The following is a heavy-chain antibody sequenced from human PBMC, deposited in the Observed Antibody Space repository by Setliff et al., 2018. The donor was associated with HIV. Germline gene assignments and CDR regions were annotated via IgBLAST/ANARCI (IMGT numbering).Heavy chain of an antibody. V-gene: IGHV3-23*01. Sequence: GGSLRLSCAASGFTFSSYTMNWVRQAPGKGLEWVSSISPRGVNSYYADSVKGRFIISRDNSKNTLYLQMSNLRDEDTAIYYCANYGDYWGQGTLVTVSS. D-gene: IGHD4-17*01. CDR2: ISPRGVNS. CDR3: ANYGDY. CDR1: GFTFSSYT. J-gene: IGHJ4*02.